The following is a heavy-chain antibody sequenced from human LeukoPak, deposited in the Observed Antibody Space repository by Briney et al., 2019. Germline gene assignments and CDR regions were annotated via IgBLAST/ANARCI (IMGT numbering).Heavy chain of an antibody. CDR3: ARGRGYYDSSGYRRYYYYYMDV. CDR2: IYYSGST. D-gene: IGHD3-22*01. V-gene: IGHV4-59*01. J-gene: IGHJ6*03. CDR1: GYSISSGYY. Sequence: PSETLSLTCTVSGYSISSGYYWSWIRQPPGKGLEWIGYIYYSGSTNYNPSLKSRVTISVDTSKNQFSLKLSSVTAADTAVYYCARGRGYYDSSGYRRYYYYYMDVWGKGTTVTISS.